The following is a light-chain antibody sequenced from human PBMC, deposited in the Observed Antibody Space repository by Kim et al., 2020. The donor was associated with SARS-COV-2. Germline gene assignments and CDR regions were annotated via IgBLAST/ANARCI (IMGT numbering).Light chain of an antibody. Sequence: QSITISCTRTSSDVGSYDYVSWYQQHPGKAPKLMIYAVSNRPSGVSNRFSGSKSANTASLTISGLQAEDEADYYCSSYTRSSTNYVFGTGTKVTVL. CDR3: SSYTRSSTNYV. CDR1: SSDVGSYDY. CDR2: AVS. J-gene: IGLJ1*01. V-gene: IGLV2-14*03.